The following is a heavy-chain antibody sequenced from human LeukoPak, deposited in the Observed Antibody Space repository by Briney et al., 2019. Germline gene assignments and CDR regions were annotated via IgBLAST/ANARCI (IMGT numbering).Heavy chain of an antibody. CDR3: ASLVGPFYYFDY. CDR1: GGSISSYY. D-gene: IGHD1-26*01. V-gene: IGHV4-59*01. Sequence: SETLSLACTVSGGSISSYYWSWIRQPPGKGLEWIGYIYYSGSTNYNPSLKSRVTISVDTSKNQFSLKLSSVTAADTAVYYCASLVGPFYYFDYWGQGTLVTVSS. CDR2: IYYSGST. J-gene: IGHJ4*02.